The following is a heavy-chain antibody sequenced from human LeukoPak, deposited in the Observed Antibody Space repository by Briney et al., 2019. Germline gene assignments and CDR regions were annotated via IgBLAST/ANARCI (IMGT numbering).Heavy chain of an antibody. V-gene: IGHV1-69*05. CDR3: ARDVHGDYGSGWFDP. Sequence: SVKVSCKTSGGTFNNSAISWVRQAPGQGLEWLGGIIPLFGTAGYAQKFQGRVTITKDESTRTVYLELTSLTSDDTAVYYCARDVHGDYGSGWFDPWGQGTLVSVSS. D-gene: IGHD4-17*01. CDR1: GGTFNNSA. J-gene: IGHJ5*02. CDR2: IIPLFGTA.